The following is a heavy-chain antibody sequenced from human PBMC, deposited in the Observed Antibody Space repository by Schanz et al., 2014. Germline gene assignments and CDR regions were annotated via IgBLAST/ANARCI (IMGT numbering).Heavy chain of an antibody. CDR3: ARALLRIILPAPINYFDY. CDR2: MNPDSGSS. D-gene: IGHD2-2*02. CDR1: GYAFLSYD. V-gene: IGHV1-8*01. J-gene: IGHJ4*02. Sequence: QVQLVQSGDEVKRSGASVKVSCKASGYAFLSYDINWVRQAPGQGLEWMGWMNPDSGSSGSAQKFQGRVTLTRDTSTSTAYMELTSLTSEDSAVYYCARALLRIILPAPINYFDYWGQGTLVSVSS.